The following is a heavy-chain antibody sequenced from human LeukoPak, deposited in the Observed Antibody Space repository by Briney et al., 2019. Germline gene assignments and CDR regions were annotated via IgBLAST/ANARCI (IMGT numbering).Heavy chain of an antibody. V-gene: IGHV3-23*01. CDR1: GYTFSSTA. Sequence: GGSLRLSCAASGYTFSSTAMSWVRQAPGKGLEWVSSNADSVKGRFTISRDNSKNTLYLQMSSLRAEDTAVYYCARTRLLSYYMDVWGKGTTVTVSS. J-gene: IGHJ6*04. D-gene: IGHD2-15*01. CDR3: ARTRLLSYYMDV.